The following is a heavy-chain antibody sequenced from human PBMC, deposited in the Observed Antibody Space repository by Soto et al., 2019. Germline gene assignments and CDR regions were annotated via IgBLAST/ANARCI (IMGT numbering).Heavy chain of an antibody. Sequence: QVQLQQWGAGLLKPSETLSLTCAVYGGSFSGYYWSWVRQPPGKGLEWIGEIERGGSTNYNPSLKSRVAISVDTSKNQFSLNVNSVTAADTAVYYCARGYGSGSYWAYWGQGTLVTVSS. J-gene: IGHJ4*02. V-gene: IGHV4-34*02. CDR3: ARGYGSGSYWAY. CDR2: IERGGST. D-gene: IGHD3-10*01. CDR1: GGSFSGYY.